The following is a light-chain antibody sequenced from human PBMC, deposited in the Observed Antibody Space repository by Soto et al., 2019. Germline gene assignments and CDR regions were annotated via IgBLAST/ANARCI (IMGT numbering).Light chain of an antibody. CDR3: AAWDDSLNGRV. CDR1: SSNIGRNT. V-gene: IGLV1-44*01. J-gene: IGLJ1*01. Sequence: QSVLTQPPSASGTPGQRVTISCSGSSSNIGRNTVNWYQQLPGTAPKLLIYNNSQRPSGVPDRFSGSKSGTSASLAISGLQSEDEADYYCAAWDDSLNGRVFGTGTKVTVL. CDR2: NNS.